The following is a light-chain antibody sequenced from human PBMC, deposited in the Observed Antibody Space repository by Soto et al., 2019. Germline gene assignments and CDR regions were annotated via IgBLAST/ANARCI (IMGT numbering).Light chain of an antibody. V-gene: IGKV3-15*01. CDR1: QSFSSS. J-gene: IGKJ1*01. Sequence: EIVMTQSPATLSESPGERATLSCRASQSFSSSLAWYQQKPGQAPRLLIYGASTRATGVPDRFSGSGSGTEFTLTISDLQSEDFAVYYCQQYNTWPRTFGQGTKVDIK. CDR3: QQYNTWPRT. CDR2: GAS.